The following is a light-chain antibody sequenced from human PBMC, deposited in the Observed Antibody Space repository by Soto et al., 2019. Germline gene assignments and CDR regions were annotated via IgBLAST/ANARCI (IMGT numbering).Light chain of an antibody. CDR2: GAS. J-gene: IGKJ2*01. Sequence: EIVLTQSPGTLSLSPGERATLSCRASQSVSSSYLAWYQHKPGQAPRLLIYGASSRSTGIPDRFSGSGSGTDFTLTISRLAPEDSAVYYCQQYGSSPHSFGQGTKLEIK. V-gene: IGKV3-20*01. CDR1: QSVSSSY. CDR3: QQYGSSPHS.